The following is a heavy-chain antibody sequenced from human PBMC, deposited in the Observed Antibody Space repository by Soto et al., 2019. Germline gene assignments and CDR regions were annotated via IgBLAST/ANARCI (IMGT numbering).Heavy chain of an antibody. CDR1: GGTFSSYA. D-gene: IGHD6-6*01. Sequence: QVQLVQSGAEVKKPGSSVKVSCKASGGTFSSYAISWVRQAPGQGLEWMGGIIPIFGTANYAQKFQGRVTITADESTSTAYMELSSLRSEDTAVYYCVRRGYSSSSWYYYYGMDVWGQGTTVTVSS. V-gene: IGHV1-69*01. CDR3: VRRGYSSSSWYYYYGMDV. CDR2: IIPIFGTA. J-gene: IGHJ6*02.